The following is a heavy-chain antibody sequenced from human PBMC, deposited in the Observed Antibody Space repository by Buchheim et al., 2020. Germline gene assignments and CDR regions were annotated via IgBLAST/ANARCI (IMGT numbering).Heavy chain of an antibody. CDR2: ISDDGDKR. CDR1: GFIFKDYG. V-gene: IGHV3-30*18. Sequence: QVHLVESGGDMVQPGTSLRLSCAATGFIFKDYGMQWVRQAPGKGLEWVAVISDDGDKRYFADSVKGRFTVYRDNSKNTVYLQMRSLRAEDTAIYYCAKDLRNCGGSSSCYGMDVWGQGTT. CDR3: AKDLRNCGGSSSCYGMDV. J-gene: IGHJ6*02. D-gene: IGHD2-2*01.